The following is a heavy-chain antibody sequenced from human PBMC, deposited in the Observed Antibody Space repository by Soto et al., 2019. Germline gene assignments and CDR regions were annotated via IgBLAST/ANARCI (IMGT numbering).Heavy chain of an antibody. CDR1: GGTFRTSA. Sequence: QVQLVQSGAEVKKPGSSVKVSCKASGGTFRTSAISWVRQAPGQGLEWVGGIMPVFRRPKYAQNFQGRVTITADESTSTAYMELSSLRSDDTAVYYCARDKDRLQLGGNYYYILDVWGQGTAVTGSS. J-gene: IGHJ6*02. CDR2: IMPVFRRP. D-gene: IGHD1-1*01. V-gene: IGHV1-69*12. CDR3: ARDKDRLQLGGNYYYILDV.